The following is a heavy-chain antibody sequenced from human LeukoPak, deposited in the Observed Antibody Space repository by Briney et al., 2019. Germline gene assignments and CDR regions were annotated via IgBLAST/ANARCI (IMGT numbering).Heavy chain of an antibody. Sequence: PGGSLRLSCAASGFTFSSYSMNWVRQAPGKGLEWVSYISSSSSTIYYADSVKGRFTISRDNAKNSLYLQMNSLRAEDTAVYYCARAGDTAMVRAFDIWGQGTMVTVSS. J-gene: IGHJ3*02. V-gene: IGHV3-48*04. CDR2: ISSSSSTI. CDR1: GFTFSSYS. D-gene: IGHD5-18*01. CDR3: ARAGDTAMVRAFDI.